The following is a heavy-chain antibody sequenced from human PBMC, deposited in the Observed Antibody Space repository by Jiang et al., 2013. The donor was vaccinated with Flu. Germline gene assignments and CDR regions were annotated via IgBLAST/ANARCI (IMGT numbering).Heavy chain of an antibody. J-gene: IGHJ5*02. V-gene: IGHV3-23*01. CDR3: AKGSTQWLANNWFDP. D-gene: IGHD6-19*01. CDR2: SGGSTEST. Sequence: SGFTFSSYAMSWVRQAPGKGLEWVSGSGGSTESTYYADAVKGRFTISRDNSKNTLYLQMNSLTAEDTAVYYCAKGSTQWLANNWFDPWGQGTLVTVSS. CDR1: GFTFSSYA.